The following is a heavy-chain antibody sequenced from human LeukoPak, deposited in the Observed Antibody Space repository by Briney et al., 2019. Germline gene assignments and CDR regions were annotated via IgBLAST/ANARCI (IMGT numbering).Heavy chain of an antibody. J-gene: IGHJ3*02. Sequence: SETLSLTCTVSGVSISTYYWSWIRQPPGKGLEWIGHIYYSGTTNYHPSLKSRVTISVDTSKNQFSLNLRSVTAADTAVFYCARISYRAFDIWGQGTMVTVSS. V-gene: IGHV4-59*01. D-gene: IGHD1-26*01. CDR3: ARISYRAFDI. CDR2: IYYSGTT. CDR1: GVSISTYY.